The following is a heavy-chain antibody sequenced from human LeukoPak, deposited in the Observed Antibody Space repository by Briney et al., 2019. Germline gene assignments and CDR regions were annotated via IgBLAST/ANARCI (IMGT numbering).Heavy chain of an antibody. CDR2: ISSNGSTI. D-gene: IGHD5-12*01. J-gene: IGHJ5*02. Sequence: GGSLRLSCAASGFTFSSYEMNWVRQAPGKGLEWVSYISSNGSTIYYADSVKGRFTISRDNAKNSLYLQMNSLRAEDTAVYYCARVRGNGATIISWGQGTLVTVSS. V-gene: IGHV3-48*03. CDR1: GFTFSSYE. CDR3: ARVRGNGATIIS.